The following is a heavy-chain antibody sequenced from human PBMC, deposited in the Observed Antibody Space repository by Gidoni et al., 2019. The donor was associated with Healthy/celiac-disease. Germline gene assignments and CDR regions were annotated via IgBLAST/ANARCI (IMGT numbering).Heavy chain of an antibody. CDR2: IKSKTDGGTT. CDR3: TTELDGDYGRGYYFDY. J-gene: IGHJ4*02. Sequence: EVQLVESGGGLVKPGGSLRLSCAASGFPFSNAWMSWVRQAPGKGLEWVGRIKSKTDGGTTDYAAPVKGRFTISRDDSKNTLYLQMNSLKTEDTAVYYCTTELDGDYGRGYYFDYWGQGTLVTVSS. D-gene: IGHD4-17*01. CDR1: GFPFSNAW. V-gene: IGHV3-15*01.